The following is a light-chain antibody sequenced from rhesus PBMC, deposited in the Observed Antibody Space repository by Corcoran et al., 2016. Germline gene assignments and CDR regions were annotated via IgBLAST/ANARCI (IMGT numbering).Light chain of an antibody. CDR2: KAS. Sequence: DIQMTQSPSSLSASVGDRVTITCRASQDISTYLNWYQQKQGKPPKRLIYKASSLESGVPSRFSGSGSGTDFTLTISSLQPEDFATYYCLQYNSDPYSFGQGTKVEIK. CDR1: QDISTY. V-gene: IGKV1-43*02. J-gene: IGKJ2*01. CDR3: LQYNSDPYS.